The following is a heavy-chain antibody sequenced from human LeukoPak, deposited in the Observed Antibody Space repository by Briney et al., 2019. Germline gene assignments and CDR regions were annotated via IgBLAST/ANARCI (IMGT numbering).Heavy chain of an antibody. Sequence: GGSLRLSCAASGFTFSSYNMNWVRRAPGKGLEWVSYISSGSSAIYYADSVKGRFTISRDNAKNSLYLQMNSVRAEDTAVYYCATDWAWGGFEHWGQGALVTVSS. CDR2: ISSGSSAI. J-gene: IGHJ4*02. D-gene: IGHD3-16*01. CDR1: GFTFSSYN. V-gene: IGHV3-48*04. CDR3: ATDWAWGGFEH.